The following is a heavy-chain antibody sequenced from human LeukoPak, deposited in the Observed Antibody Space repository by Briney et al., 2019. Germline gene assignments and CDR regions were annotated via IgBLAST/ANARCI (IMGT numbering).Heavy chain of an antibody. CDR2: INHSGST. J-gene: IGHJ6*04. D-gene: IGHD2-15*01. Sequence: SETLSLTCAVYGGSFSGYYWSWIRQPPGKGLEWIGEINHSGSTNYNPSLKSRVTISVDTSKNQFSLKLSSVTAADTAVYYCARVVLVVADGMDVWGKGTTVTVSS. V-gene: IGHV4-34*01. CDR3: ARVVLVVADGMDV. CDR1: GGSFSGYY.